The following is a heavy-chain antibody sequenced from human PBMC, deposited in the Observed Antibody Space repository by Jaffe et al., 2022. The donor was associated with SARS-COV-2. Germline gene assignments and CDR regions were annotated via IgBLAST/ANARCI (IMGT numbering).Heavy chain of an antibody. J-gene: IGHJ4*02. D-gene: IGHD3-10*01. V-gene: IGHV3-21*01. Sequence: EVQLVESGGGLVKPGGSLRLSCAASGFTFSSYSMNWVRQAPGKGLEWVSSISSSSSYIYYADSVKGRFTISRDNAKNSLYLQMNSLRAEDTAVYYCATPMETSPFDYWGQGTLVTVSS. CDR3: ATPMETSPFDY. CDR1: GFTFSSYS. CDR2: ISSSSSYI.